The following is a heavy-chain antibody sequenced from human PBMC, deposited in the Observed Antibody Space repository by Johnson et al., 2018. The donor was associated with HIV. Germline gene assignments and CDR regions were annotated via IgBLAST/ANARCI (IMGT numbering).Heavy chain of an antibody. CDR2: IGYDGSDK. D-gene: IGHD6-13*01. CDR3: ARDLAYNSRWTGAFDI. Sequence: QVQLVESGGGLVKPGGSLRLSCAASGFTFSNYGMHWVRQAPGKGLEWVAVIGYDGSDKYYADSVKGRVTISRDNPKNTVYLHMNNLRAEDTAVYYCARDLAYNSRWTGAFDIWGQGTMVTVSS. J-gene: IGHJ3*02. V-gene: IGHV3-30*19. CDR1: GFTFSNYG.